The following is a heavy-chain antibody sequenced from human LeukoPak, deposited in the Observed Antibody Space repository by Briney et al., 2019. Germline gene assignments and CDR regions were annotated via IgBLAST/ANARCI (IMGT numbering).Heavy chain of an antibody. Sequence: GGSLRLSCAASGFTFSDYYMSWIRQAPGKGLEWVSYISSSGSTIYYADSVKGRFTISRDNAKNSLYLQMNSLRAEDTAVYYCARGPLLRQWLVRDFDYWGQGTLVTVSS. CDR2: ISSSGSTI. V-gene: IGHV3-11*04. J-gene: IGHJ4*02. D-gene: IGHD6-19*01. CDR1: GFTFSDYY. CDR3: ARGPLLRQWLVRDFDY.